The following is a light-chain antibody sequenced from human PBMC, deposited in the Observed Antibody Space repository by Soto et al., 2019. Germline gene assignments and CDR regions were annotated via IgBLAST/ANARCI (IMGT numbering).Light chain of an antibody. J-gene: IGKJ5*01. CDR3: QQVNNYPLT. CDR2: DAS. CDR1: QGVSSS. Sequence: AIQLTQSPSSLSASVGDRVTITCRASQGVSSSLAWYQQKPGTAPKLLIYDASDLETGVPSRFSGSGSGTDFTLTIISLQPEDFATYYCQQVNNYPLTFGQGTRLEIK. V-gene: IGKV1D-13*01.